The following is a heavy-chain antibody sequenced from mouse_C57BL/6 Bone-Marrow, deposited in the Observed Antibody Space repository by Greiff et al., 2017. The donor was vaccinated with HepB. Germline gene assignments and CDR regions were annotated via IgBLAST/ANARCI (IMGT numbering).Heavy chain of an antibody. CDR1: GYTFTDYY. CDR3: AREEGAWFAY. V-gene: IGHV1-76*01. J-gene: IGHJ3*01. Sequence: QVQLKQSGAELVRPGASVKLSCKASGYTFTDYYINWVKQRPGQGLEWIARIYPGSGNTYYNEKFKGKATLTAEKSSSTAYMQLSSLTSEDSAVYFCAREEGAWFAYWGQGTLVTVSA. CDR2: IYPGSGNT.